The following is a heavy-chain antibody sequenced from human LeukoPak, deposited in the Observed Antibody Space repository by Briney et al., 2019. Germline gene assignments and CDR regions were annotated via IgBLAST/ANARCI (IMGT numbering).Heavy chain of an antibody. CDR3: ATVATSHYYYYYGMDV. CDR2: INHSGST. CDR1: GGSFGGYY. V-gene: IGHV4-34*01. D-gene: IGHD5-12*01. J-gene: IGHJ6*02. Sequence: SETLSLTCAVYGGSFGGYYWSWIRQPPGKGLEWIGEINHSGSTNYNPSLKSRVTISVDTSKNQFSLKLSSVTAADTAVYYCATVATSHYYYYYGMDVWGQGTTVTVSS.